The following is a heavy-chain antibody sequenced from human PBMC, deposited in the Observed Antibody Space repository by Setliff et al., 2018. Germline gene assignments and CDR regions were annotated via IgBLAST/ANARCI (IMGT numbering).Heavy chain of an antibody. Sequence: GASVKVSCKASGYTFTSYSMHWVRQAPGQSLEWMGWINVGNGNTKYSQNFQGRVTVTRDTSASTAYMELSSLKSEDTAVYYCARRWAFGAFDIWGQGTMVTVSS. V-gene: IGHV1-3*01. D-gene: IGHD3-3*01. CDR2: INVGNGNT. CDR3: ARRWAFGAFDI. CDR1: GYTFTSYS. J-gene: IGHJ3*02.